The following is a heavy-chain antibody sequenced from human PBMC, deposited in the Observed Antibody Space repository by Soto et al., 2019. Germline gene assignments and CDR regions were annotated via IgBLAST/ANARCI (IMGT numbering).Heavy chain of an antibody. V-gene: IGHV4-34*01. J-gene: IGHJ4*02. CDR2: INHSGST. Sequence: PSETLSLTCAVYGGSFSGYYWAWIRQPPGTGLELIGEINHSGSTNYNPSLKSRVTISVDTSKNQFSLKLTSVTAADTAVYYCARDKITGLFDYWGQGTLVT. CDR3: ARDKITGLFDY. D-gene: IGHD2-8*02. CDR1: GGSFSGYY.